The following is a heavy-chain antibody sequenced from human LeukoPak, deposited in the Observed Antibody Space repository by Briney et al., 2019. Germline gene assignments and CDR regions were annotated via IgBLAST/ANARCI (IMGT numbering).Heavy chain of an antibody. CDR1: GFTFSSYA. CDR3: ARNNGMDV. J-gene: IGHJ6*02. V-gene: IGHV3-23*01. CDR2: IPGSGGAT. Sequence: GGSLRLSCEASGFTFSSYAIRWVRQAPGTGLEWVSSIPGSGGATYYADSVRGRFSISRDSSKNTVYLQMNSLRAEDTALYHCARNNGMDVWGQGTTVIVSS.